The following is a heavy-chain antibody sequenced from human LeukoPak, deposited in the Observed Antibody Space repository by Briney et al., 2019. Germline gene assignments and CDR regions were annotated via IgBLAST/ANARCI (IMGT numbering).Heavy chain of an antibody. CDR2: IIPILGIA. J-gene: IGHJ5*02. CDR1: GGTFSSYA. V-gene: IGHV1-69*04. Sequence: SMKVSCKASGGTFSSYAISWVRQAPGQGLEWMGRIIPILGIANYARKFQGRVTITADKSTSTAYMELSSLRSEDTALYYCARDVIPINSSGYYSRSDPWGQGTLVTVSS. D-gene: IGHD3-22*01. CDR3: ARDVIPINSSGYYSRSDP.